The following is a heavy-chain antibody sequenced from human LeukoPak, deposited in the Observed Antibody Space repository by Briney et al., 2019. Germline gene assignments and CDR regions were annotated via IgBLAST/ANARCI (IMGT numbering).Heavy chain of an antibody. D-gene: IGHD3-3*01. Sequence: SVKVSCKASGGTFSSYAISWVRQAPGQGLEWMGGIIPIFGTANYAQKFQGRVTITADESTSTAYMELSSLRSEDTAVYHCARGPPEWLSYNWFDPWGQGTLVTVSS. J-gene: IGHJ5*02. CDR3: ARGPPEWLSYNWFDP. CDR2: IIPIFGTA. CDR1: GGTFSSYA. V-gene: IGHV1-69*13.